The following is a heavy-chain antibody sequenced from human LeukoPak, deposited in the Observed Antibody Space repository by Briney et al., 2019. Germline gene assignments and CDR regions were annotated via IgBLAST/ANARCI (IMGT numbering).Heavy chain of an antibody. D-gene: IGHD3-16*01. CDR2: IKQNGSAK. J-gene: IGHJ2*01. V-gene: IGHV3-7*01. CDR1: GFTFSSYC. CDR3: ARVWGCKRCFEL. Sequence: GGSLRLSCAASGFTFSSYCRSWVRQAPGKGLEWVANIKQNGSAKYYVSSVKGQFTISRGNAKNALYLQMNSLRAEDTAVYYCARVWGCKRCFELWGRGTLVTVSS.